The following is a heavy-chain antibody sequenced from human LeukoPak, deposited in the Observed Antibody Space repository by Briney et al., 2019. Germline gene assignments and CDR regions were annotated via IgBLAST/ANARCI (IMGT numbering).Heavy chain of an antibody. J-gene: IGHJ4*02. Sequence: GGSLRLSCAASGFIFSSYEMIWFRQAPGKGLEFVSYISKSWSTKYYADSVRGRFTISRDDPKNSLYLQMNSLRAEDTALYFCAREDGQTGYYFDYWGQGILVTVSS. D-gene: IGHD1-14*01. CDR3: AREDGQTGYYFDY. CDR1: GFIFSSYE. V-gene: IGHV3-48*03. CDR2: ISKSWSTK.